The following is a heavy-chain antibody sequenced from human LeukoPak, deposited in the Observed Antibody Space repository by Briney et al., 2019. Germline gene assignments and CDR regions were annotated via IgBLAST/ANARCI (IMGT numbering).Heavy chain of an antibody. D-gene: IGHD2-15*01. CDR2: ISNDKT. CDR3: VREAGYCAPVCVKTNWFDP. V-gene: IGHV3-23*01. CDR1: GFPFSSHA. J-gene: IGHJ5*02. Sequence: GGSLRLSCAASGFPFSSHAMSWVRQPPGKGLEWVAAISNDKTYYADSVRGRFAIFRDDSTNTVYLHMNSLRDEDTALYHCVREAGYCAPVCVKTNWFDPWGQGTLVTVSS.